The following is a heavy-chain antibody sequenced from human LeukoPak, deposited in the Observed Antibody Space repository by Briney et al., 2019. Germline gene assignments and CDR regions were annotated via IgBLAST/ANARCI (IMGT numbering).Heavy chain of an antibody. D-gene: IGHD5-24*01. CDR3: ARIWRRQGHWYFDR. CDR1: GYTFTDYY. Sequence: ASVKVSCKASGYTFTDYYIHWVRQAPGQGLEWMGRLNPNNGDTDSAQKFQGRVTMTRDTSISTAYVDLTRLTSDDTAVYYCARIWRRQGHWYFDRWGRGTLVTVSS. V-gene: IGHV1-2*06. J-gene: IGHJ2*01. CDR2: LNPNNGDT.